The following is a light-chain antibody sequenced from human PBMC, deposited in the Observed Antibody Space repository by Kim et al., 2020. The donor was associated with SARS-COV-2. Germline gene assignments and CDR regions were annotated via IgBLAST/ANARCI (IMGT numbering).Light chain of an antibody. CDR1: QSVSSN. J-gene: IGKJ2*01. Sequence: EIVMTQSPATLSVSPGERATLSCRASQSVSSNLAWYQQKPGQAPRLLIYGASTRATGIPARFSGSGSGTEFTLTISSLQSEDFAVYYCQQYNNWPQIRANGDTFGQGTKLEI. CDR2: GAS. CDR3: QQYNNWPQIRANGDT. V-gene: IGKV3-15*01.